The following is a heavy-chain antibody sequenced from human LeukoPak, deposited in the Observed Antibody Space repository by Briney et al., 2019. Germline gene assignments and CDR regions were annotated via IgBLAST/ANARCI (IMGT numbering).Heavy chain of an antibody. V-gene: IGHV3-23*01. Sequence: PGGSLRLSCAASGFTFSSYAMSWVRQAPGKGLEWVSVISGSGGSTYYADSVKGRFTISRDNSKNTLYLQMNSLRAEDTALYYCARGAICGGDCPYYFDYWGQGTLVTVSS. CDR2: ISGSGGST. J-gene: IGHJ4*02. CDR3: ARGAICGGDCPYYFDY. CDR1: GFTFSSYA. D-gene: IGHD2-21*02.